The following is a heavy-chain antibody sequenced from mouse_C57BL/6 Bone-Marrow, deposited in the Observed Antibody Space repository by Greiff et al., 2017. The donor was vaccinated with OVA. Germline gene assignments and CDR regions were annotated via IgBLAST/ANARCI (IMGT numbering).Heavy chain of an antibody. CDR1: GFSLTSYG. CDR2: IWSGGST. J-gene: IGHJ4*01. D-gene: IGHD2-5*01. CDR3: ASSNYEAMDY. V-gene: IGHV2-2*01. Sequence: VNVVESGPGLVQPSQSLSITCTVSGFSLTSYGVHWVRQSPGKGLEWLGVIWSGGSTDYNAAFISRLSISKDNSKNQIFFKKNSRQADDTAREYCASSNYEAMDYWGQGTSVTVSS.